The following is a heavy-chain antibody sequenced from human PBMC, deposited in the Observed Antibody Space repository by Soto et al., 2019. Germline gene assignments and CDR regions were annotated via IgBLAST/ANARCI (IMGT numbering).Heavy chain of an antibody. CDR1: GDSVSSNSAA. Sequence: TLSLTCAISGDSVSSNSAAWNWIRQSPSRGLEWLGRTYYRSKWYNDYAVSVKSRITINPDTSKNQFSLQLNSVTPEDTAVYYCARAPVTGTTFSSTNWFDPWGQGTRVTVSS. D-gene: IGHD1-7*01. V-gene: IGHV6-1*01. CDR2: TYYRSKWYN. J-gene: IGHJ5*02. CDR3: ARAPVTGTTFSSTNWFDP.